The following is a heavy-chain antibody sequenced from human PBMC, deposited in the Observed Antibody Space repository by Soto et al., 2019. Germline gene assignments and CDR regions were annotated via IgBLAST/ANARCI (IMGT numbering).Heavy chain of an antibody. D-gene: IGHD2-15*01. V-gene: IGHV4-39*01. CDR3: ARPCSGGSCYGDY. Sequence: QLQLQESGPGLVKPSETLSLTCTVSGGSISSSSYYWGWIRQPPGKGLEWIGSIYYSGSTYYNPCLKRRVTISVDTSKNQFSLKLSSVTAADTAVYYCARPCSGGSCYGDYWGQGTLVTVSS. CDR1: GGSISSSSYY. J-gene: IGHJ4*02. CDR2: IYYSGST.